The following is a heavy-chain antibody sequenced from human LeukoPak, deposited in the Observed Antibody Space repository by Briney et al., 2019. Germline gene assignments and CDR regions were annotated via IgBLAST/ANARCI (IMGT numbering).Heavy chain of an antibody. CDR2: ISWNSGTI. D-gene: IGHD7-27*01. CDR1: GFTFDEYA. Sequence: GGSLRLSCAASGFTFDEYAMHWVRQAPGKGLEWVSGISWNSGTIVYADSVKGRFTISRDNAKKSLYLQMNSLRSEDTALYYCAKDGRVRRRDYWGYIDYRGRGTLVTVSS. V-gene: IGHV3-9*01. CDR3: AKDGRVRRRDYWGYIDY. J-gene: IGHJ4*02.